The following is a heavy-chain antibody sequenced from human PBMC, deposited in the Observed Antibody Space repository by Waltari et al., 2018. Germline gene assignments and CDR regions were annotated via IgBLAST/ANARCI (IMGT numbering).Heavy chain of an antibody. CDR2: INPSGGST. V-gene: IGHV1-46*01. CDR1: GYTFTSYY. CDR3: ARRSGSGPHYYYYMDV. Sequence: QVQLVQSGAEVKKLGASVKVSCKASGYTFTSYYMHWVRQAPGQGLEWMGIINPSGGSTSYAQKFQGRVTMTRDTSTSTVYMELSSLRSEDTAVYYCARRSGSGPHYYYYMDVWGKGTTVTISS. D-gene: IGHD3-3*01. J-gene: IGHJ6*03.